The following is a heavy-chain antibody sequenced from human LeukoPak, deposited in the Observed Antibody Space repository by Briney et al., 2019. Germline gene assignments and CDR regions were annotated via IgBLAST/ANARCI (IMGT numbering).Heavy chain of an antibody. J-gene: IGHJ4*02. CDR3: AKYVRLGARGYYFDY. Sequence: PSETLSLTCAVYGGSFSSYYWGWIRQPPGKGLEWIGSIYYSGSTYYNPSLKSRVTISVDTSKNQFSLKLSSVTAADTAVYYCAKYVRLGARGYYFDYWGQGTLVSVSS. D-gene: IGHD1-26*01. CDR1: GGSFSSYY. V-gene: IGHV4-39*01. CDR2: IYYSGST.